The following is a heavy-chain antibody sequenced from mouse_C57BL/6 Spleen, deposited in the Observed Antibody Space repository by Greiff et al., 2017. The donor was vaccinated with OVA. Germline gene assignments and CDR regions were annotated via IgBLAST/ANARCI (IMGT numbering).Heavy chain of an antibody. V-gene: IGHV1-72*01. CDR1: GYTFTSYW. J-gene: IGHJ3*01. CDR3: ARGGQGTGTWFAY. CDR2: IDPNGGGT. Sequence: VQLQQSGAELVKPGASVKLSCKASGYTFTSYWMHWVKQRPGRGLEWIGRIDPNGGGTKYNEKFKGKATLTVDKPSSTAYMQLSSLTSEDSAGYYCARGGQGTGTWFAYWGQGTLVTVSA. D-gene: IGHD3-2*02.